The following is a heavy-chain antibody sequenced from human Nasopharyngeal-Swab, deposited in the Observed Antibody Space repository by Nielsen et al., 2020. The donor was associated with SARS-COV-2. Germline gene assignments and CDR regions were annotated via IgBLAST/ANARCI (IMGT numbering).Heavy chain of an antibody. V-gene: IGHV2-70*01. J-gene: IGHJ5*02. CDR2: IDWDDDK. Sequence: WIRQPPGKALEWLALIDWDDDKYYSTSLKTRLTISKDTSKNQVVLTITNMDPVDTATYYCARGAWFGEFNWFDPWGQGTLVTVSS. CDR3: ARGAWFGEFNWFDP. D-gene: IGHD3-10*01.